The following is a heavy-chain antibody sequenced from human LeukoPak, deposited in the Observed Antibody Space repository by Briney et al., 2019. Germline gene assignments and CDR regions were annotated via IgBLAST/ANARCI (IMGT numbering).Heavy chain of an antibody. CDR3: ARDPIRGYSH. CDR1: GGSISSYY. CDR2: IYYSGST. D-gene: IGHD5-18*01. V-gene: IGHV4-59*01. J-gene: IGHJ4*02. Sequence: PSETLSLTCTVSGGSISSYYWSWIRQPPGEGLEWIGYIYYSGSTNYNPSLKSRVTISVDTSKNQFSLKLSSVTAADTAVYYCARDPIRGYSHWGQGTLVTVSS.